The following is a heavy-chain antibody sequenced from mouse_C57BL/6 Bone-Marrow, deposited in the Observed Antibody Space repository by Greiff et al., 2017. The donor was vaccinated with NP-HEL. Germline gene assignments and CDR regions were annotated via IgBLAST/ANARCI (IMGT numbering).Heavy chain of an antibody. D-gene: IGHD2-3*01. CDR1: GYAFSSSW. CDR2: IYPGDGDT. CDR3: ARGSVDGYLYWYFDV. Sequence: VQLQQSGPELVKPGASVKISCKASGYAFSSSWMNWVKQRPGKGLEWIGRIYPGDGDTNYNGKFKGKATLTADKSSSTAYMQLSSLTSEDSAVYFCARGSVDGYLYWYFDVWGTGTTVTVSS. J-gene: IGHJ1*03. V-gene: IGHV1-82*01.